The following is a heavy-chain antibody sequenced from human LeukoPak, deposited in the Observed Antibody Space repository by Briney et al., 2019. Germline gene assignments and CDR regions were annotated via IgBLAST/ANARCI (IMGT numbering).Heavy chain of an antibody. V-gene: IGHV3-30-3*01. D-gene: IGHD5-12*01. J-gene: IGHJ5*02. CDR1: GFTFSSYA. CDR3: ARGPPRGEWLLNWFDP. CDR2: ISYDGSNK. Sequence: GGSLRLSCAASGFTFSSYAMHWVRQAPGKGLEWVAVISYDGSNKYYADSVKGRFTISRDNSKNTLYLQMNSPRAEDTAVYYCARGPPRGEWLLNWFDPWGQGTLVTVSS.